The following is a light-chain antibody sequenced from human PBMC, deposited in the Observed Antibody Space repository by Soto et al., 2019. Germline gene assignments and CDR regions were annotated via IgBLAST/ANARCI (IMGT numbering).Light chain of an antibody. CDR1: QRISNY. CDR2: AAS. Sequence: DIQMTQSPPSLSAYVGDKVTIACRASQRISNYVNWYQQKPGRAPKLLIYAASRLQSGVPSRFSGSGSGTDFTLTVSSLQAEDFATYYCQQSYSTLTWTFGQGTKVDIK. CDR3: QQSYSTLTWT. J-gene: IGKJ1*01. V-gene: IGKV1-39*01.